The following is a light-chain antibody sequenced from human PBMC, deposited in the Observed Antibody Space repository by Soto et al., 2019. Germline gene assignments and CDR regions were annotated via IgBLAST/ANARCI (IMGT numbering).Light chain of an antibody. CDR2: ASS. Sequence: QSALTQPASVSGSPGQSITISCTGTSSDVGGYNYVSWYQHHAGKAPRLMIYASSKRPSGVSHRFSGSRSGNTASLTISGLQAEDEADYYCSSYTSGTTLYVFGTGTKLTVL. J-gene: IGLJ1*01. V-gene: IGLV2-14*01. CDR1: SSDVGGYNY. CDR3: SSYTSGTTLYV.